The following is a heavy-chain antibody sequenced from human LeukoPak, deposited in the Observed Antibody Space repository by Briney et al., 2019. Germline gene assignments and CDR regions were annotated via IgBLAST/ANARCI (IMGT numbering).Heavy chain of an antibody. CDR3: ARDKVVGATNFDY. CDR1: GFTFSTYW. D-gene: IGHD1-26*01. Sequence: GGSLRLSCAASGFTFSTYWMGWVRQVPGKGLEWVANIKQDGSEKYYVDSVKGRFTISRDNAKNSLYLQMNSLRTEDTAVYYCARDKVVGATNFDYWGQGTLVTVSS. J-gene: IGHJ4*02. CDR2: IKQDGSEK. V-gene: IGHV3-7*01.